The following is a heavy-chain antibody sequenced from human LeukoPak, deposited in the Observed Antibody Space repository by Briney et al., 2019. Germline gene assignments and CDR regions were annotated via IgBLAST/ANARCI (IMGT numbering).Heavy chain of an antibody. CDR3: ARDIMWELPDAFDI. CDR2: ISAYNGNT. Sequence: SVKVSCKASGCTFTSYGISWVRQAPGQGLEWMGWISAYNGNTNYAQKLQGRVTMTTDTSTSTAYMELRSLRSDDTAVYYCARDIMWELPDAFDIWGQGTMVTVSS. CDR1: GCTFTSYG. D-gene: IGHD1-26*01. V-gene: IGHV1-18*01. J-gene: IGHJ3*02.